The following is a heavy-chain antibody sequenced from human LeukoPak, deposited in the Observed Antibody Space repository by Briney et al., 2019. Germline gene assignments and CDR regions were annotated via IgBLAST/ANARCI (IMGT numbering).Heavy chain of an antibody. D-gene: IGHD2-15*01. V-gene: IGHV3-9*01. J-gene: IGHJ3*02. CDR3: SKAPSGGTITSDAFDI. Sequence: PGGSLRLSCAASGFTFDDSAMRWVRQAAEKGLEWVLGVLCYSGSIGYADSVIRRFPIYRDKTKNYLYPQMKSLRAEDTALYYFSKAPSGGTITSDAFDIWVQGTMVTVSS. CDR1: GFTFDDSA. CDR2: VLCYSGSI.